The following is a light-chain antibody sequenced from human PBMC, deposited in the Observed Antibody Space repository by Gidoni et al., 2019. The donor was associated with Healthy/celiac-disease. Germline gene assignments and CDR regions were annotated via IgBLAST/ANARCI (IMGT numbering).Light chain of an antibody. CDR2: AAS. J-gene: IGKJ1*01. CDR1: QGLSNY. CDR3: QKYNSAPLT. Sequence: DIHMTQSPSSLSASVGDRVTITCRASQGLSNYLAWYQQKPGKVPKLLIYAASTLQSGVPSRFSGSGSGTHFTLTISSLQPEDVATYYCQKYNSAPLTFGQGTKVEIK. V-gene: IGKV1-27*01.